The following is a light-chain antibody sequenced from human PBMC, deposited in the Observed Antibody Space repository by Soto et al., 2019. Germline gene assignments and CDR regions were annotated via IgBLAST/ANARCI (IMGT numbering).Light chain of an antibody. Sequence: QSPLTQPASVSGSPGQSITISCTGSSSDIGAYNHVSWYQQHPGKAPKLIIFDVINRPSGVSNRFSGSKFGNTASLTISGLQAEDEADYYCSSYTTSSTVIFGGGTQLTVL. CDR1: SSDIGAYNH. CDR2: DVI. J-gene: IGLJ2*01. CDR3: SSYTTSSTVI. V-gene: IGLV2-14*03.